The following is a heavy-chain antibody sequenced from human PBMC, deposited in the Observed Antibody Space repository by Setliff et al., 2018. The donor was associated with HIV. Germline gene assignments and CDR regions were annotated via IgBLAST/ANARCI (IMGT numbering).Heavy chain of an antibody. J-gene: IGHJ4*02. V-gene: IGHV4-59*08. CDR2: IYYDGST. D-gene: IGHD3-10*01. Sequence: PSETLSLTCNVSGDSINKRDLAWVRQPPGKGLEWIGYIYYDGSTSTNASLKDQVTLTTDTYTKKSFLKSTSVTVAETAVYYCGGHSSRWLTFRGNYYFDSWGLGVLVTVSS. CDR3: GGHSSRWLTFRGNYYFDS. CDR1: GDSINKRD.